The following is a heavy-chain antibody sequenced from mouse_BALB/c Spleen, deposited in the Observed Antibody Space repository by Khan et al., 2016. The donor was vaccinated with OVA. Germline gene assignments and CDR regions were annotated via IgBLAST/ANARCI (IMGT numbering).Heavy chain of an antibody. CDR1: GFNIKDYY. CDR2: IDPENGNT. V-gene: IGHV14-1*02. D-gene: IGHD2-1*01. J-gene: IGHJ3*01. Sequence: VQLQQSGAELVRPGALVKLSCKASGFNIKDYYMYWVKQRPEQGLEWIGWIDPENGNTIYDPKFQGKASITADTSSNTAYLQLSSLTSEDTAGYYWARRGYGNYWFAYWGQGTLVTVSA. CDR3: ARRGYGNYWFAY.